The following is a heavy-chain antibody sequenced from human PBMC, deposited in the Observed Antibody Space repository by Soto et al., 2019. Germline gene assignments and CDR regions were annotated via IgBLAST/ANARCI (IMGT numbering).Heavy chain of an antibody. V-gene: IGHV3-21*01. CDR3: ARKGGSGSYLDY. J-gene: IGHJ4*02. D-gene: IGHD3-10*01. CDR2: ISSSSSYI. CDR1: GFTFSSYS. Sequence: EVQLVESGGGLVKPGGSLRLSCAASGFTFSSYSMNWVHQAPGKGLEWVSSISSSSSYIYYADSVKGRFTISRDNAKNSLYLQMNSLRAEDTAVYYCARKGGSGSYLDYWGQGTLVTVSS.